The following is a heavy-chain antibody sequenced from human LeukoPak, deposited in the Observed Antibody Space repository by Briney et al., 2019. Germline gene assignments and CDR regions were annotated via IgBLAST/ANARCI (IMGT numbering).Heavy chain of an antibody. CDR3: ARYGSGSYHPKYFDY. V-gene: IGHV4-30-2*01. Sequence: TLSLTCTVSGGSISSGGYYWSWIRQPPGKGLEWIGYIYHSGSTYYNPSLKSRVTISVDRSKNQFSLKLSSVTAADTAVYYCARYGSGSYHPKYFDYWGQGTLVTVSS. CDR1: GGSISSGGYY. J-gene: IGHJ4*02. D-gene: IGHD3-10*01. CDR2: IYHSGST.